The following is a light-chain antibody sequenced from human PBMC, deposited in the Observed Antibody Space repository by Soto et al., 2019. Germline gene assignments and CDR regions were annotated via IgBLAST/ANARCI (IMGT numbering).Light chain of an antibody. Sequence: EIVLTQSPATLSLSPGETATLSCRASESVSRYLAWYQQKPGQAPRLLIYAASNRATGIPTRFSGSGSGTDFTRTISSLEPDDFAVYYCQQRSRTFGGGTKVEI. V-gene: IGKV3-11*01. J-gene: IGKJ4*01. CDR2: AAS. CDR3: QQRSRT. CDR1: ESVSRY.